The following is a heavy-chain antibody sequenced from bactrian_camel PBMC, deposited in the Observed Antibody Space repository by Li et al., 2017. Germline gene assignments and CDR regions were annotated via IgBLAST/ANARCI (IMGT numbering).Heavy chain of an antibody. CDR1: ICGDGMCC. J-gene: IGHJ4*01. CDR3: TRVYCVAKGWDTSAI. D-gene: IGHD5*01. CDR2: IADTST. Sequence: VQLVESGGGSVQSGGSLRLSCVASICGDGMCCMAWFRQAPGKGLEWVSSIADTSTYYANSVKGRFTISRDNAKSTLYLQLRSLNTEDTAMYYCTRVYCVAKGWDTSAIRGQETQVTVS. V-gene: IGHV3-2*01.